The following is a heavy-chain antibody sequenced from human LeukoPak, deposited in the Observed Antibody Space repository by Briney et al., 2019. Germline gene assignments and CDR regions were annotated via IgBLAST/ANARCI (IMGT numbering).Heavy chain of an antibody. Sequence: SQTLSLTCAISGDSVSSNTAAWNWIRQSPSRGLEWLGRTYYRSKWYNDYAVSVKSRITINPDASKNQFSLQLNSVTPEDTAVYYCARVDTAMVSFDYWGQGTLVTVPS. CDR3: ARVDTAMVSFDY. CDR1: GDSVSSNTAA. V-gene: IGHV6-1*01. CDR2: TYYRSKWYN. D-gene: IGHD5-18*01. J-gene: IGHJ4*02.